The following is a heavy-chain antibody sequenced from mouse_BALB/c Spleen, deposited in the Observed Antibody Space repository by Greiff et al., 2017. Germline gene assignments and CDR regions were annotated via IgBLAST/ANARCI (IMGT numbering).Heavy chain of an antibody. V-gene: IGHV2-9*02. D-gene: IGHD2-1*01. CDR3: ARGQGNPAWFAY. CDR1: GFSLTSYG. Sequence: VMLVESGPGLVAPSQSLSITCTVSGFSLTSYGVHWVRQPPGKGLEWLGVIWAGGSTNYNSALMSRMSISKDNSKSKVFLKMNSMQTADTARYYCARGQGNPAWFAYWGQGTLVTVSA. CDR2: IWAGGST. J-gene: IGHJ3*01.